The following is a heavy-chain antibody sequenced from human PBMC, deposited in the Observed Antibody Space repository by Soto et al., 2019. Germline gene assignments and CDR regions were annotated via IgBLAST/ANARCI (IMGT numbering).Heavy chain of an antibody. Sequence: ASVKVSCKASGYTFTSYGIRWVRQAPGQGLEWMGWISAYNGNTNYAQKLQGRVTMTTDTSTSTAYMELRSLRSDDTAVYYCARYIVVVPAAHPNYYYYYGMDVWGQGTTVTVSS. CDR3: ARYIVVVPAAHPNYYYYYGMDV. J-gene: IGHJ6*02. D-gene: IGHD2-2*01. CDR1: GYTFTSYG. V-gene: IGHV1-18*01. CDR2: ISAYNGNT.